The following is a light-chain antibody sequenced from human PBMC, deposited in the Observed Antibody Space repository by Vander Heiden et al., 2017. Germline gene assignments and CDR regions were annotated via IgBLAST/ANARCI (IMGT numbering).Light chain of an antibody. V-gene: IGKV3-15*01. J-gene: IGKJ4*01. CDR3: QQYNNWPLT. CDR2: GAS. CDR1: QSVSSD. Sequence: EIVMTPSPATLSVSPGERATLSCRASQSVSSDLAWFQHKPGQAPRLLIYGASTRATGIPARFSGSGSGTEFTLTISSLQSEDFAVYYCQQYNNWPLTFGGGTTVEIK.